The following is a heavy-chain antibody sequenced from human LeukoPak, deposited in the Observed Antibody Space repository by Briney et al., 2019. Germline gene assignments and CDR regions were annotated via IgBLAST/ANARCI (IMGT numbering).Heavy chain of an antibody. CDR2: INHSGST. V-gene: IGHV4-34*01. J-gene: IGHJ6*03. CDR1: GGSFSGCY. D-gene: IGHD3-3*01. Sequence: SETLSLTCAVYGGSFSGCYWSWIRQPPGKGLDWIGEINHSGSTNYNPSLKSRVTISVDTSKNQFSLKLSSVTAADTAVYYCARARYDFWSGLDYYYYMDVWGKGTTVTVSS. CDR3: ARARYDFWSGLDYYYYMDV.